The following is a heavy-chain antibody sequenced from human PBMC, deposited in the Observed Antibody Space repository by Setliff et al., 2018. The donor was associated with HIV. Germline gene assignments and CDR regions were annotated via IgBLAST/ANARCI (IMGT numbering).Heavy chain of an antibody. CDR2: ISYDGTSK. CDR1: ESTFYA. CDR3: ARDRHYDTLTGFPYFDY. V-gene: IGHV3-30*04. Sequence: GGSLRLSCEASESTFYAMHWVRQAPGKGLEWLAVISYDGTSKYYADSVKGRFTISRDNSKSTQYLQMNSLRTEDTAVYCCARDRHYDTLTGFPYFDYWGQGTLVTVSS. J-gene: IGHJ4*02. D-gene: IGHD3-9*01.